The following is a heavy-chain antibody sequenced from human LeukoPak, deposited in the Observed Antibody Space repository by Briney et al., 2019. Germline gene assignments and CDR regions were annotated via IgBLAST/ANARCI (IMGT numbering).Heavy chain of an antibody. D-gene: IGHD3-22*01. J-gene: IGHJ6*03. Sequence: GGSLRLSCTVSGFTLSSYEMSWIRQAPGKGLEWVSAISGSGGSTYYADSVKGRFTISRDNSKNTLYLQMNSLRAEDTAVYYCARCSHPYYYDSRGYDMDVWGKGTTVTVSS. CDR1: GFTLSSYE. CDR3: ARCSHPYYYDSRGYDMDV. V-gene: IGHV3-23*01. CDR2: ISGSGGST.